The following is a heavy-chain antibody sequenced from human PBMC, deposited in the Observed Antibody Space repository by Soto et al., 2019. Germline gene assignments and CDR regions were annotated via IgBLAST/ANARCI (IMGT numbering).Heavy chain of an antibody. CDR1: GFTFSSSA. J-gene: IGHJ4*02. D-gene: IGHD6-13*01. V-gene: IGHV3-23*01. Sequence: GGSLRLSCAASGFTFSSSAMSWVRQAPGRGLEWVSAISGSGGTPYYADSVKGRFTISRDNSKNSLYLVLNSLRADDTAVYYCAMGLAAAGPLDYCGQGALVTVSS. CDR3: AMGLAAAGPLDY. CDR2: ISGSGGTP.